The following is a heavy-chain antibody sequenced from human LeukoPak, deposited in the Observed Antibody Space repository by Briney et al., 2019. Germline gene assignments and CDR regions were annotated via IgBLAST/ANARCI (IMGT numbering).Heavy chain of an antibody. J-gene: IGHJ4*02. CDR2: INDSGST. Sequence: PSETLSLTGAVYGGSFSGYYWSWIRQPPGKGREWLGEINDSGSTKYTPYLKSRVTLSVDTCKNPLSLQLRSVTGADTAVSYSARGASYYYGSGSYRVLVYWGQGTLVTVPS. CDR1: GGSFSGYY. V-gene: IGHV4-34*01. CDR3: ARGASYYYGSGSYRVLVY. D-gene: IGHD3-10*01.